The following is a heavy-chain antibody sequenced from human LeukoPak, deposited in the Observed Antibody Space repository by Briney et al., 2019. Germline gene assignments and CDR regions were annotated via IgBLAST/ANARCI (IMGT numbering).Heavy chain of an antibody. V-gene: IGHV4-59*01. J-gene: IGHJ4*02. CDR1: GGSISSYH. Sequence: SETLSLTCTVSGGSISSYHWSWTRQPPGKGLEWIGYIYYSGSTNYNPSLKSRVTISVDTSKNQFSLKLSSVTAADTAVYYCARKLGAHDYWGQGTLVTVSS. CDR3: ARKLGAHDY. CDR2: IYYSGST. D-gene: IGHD1-26*01.